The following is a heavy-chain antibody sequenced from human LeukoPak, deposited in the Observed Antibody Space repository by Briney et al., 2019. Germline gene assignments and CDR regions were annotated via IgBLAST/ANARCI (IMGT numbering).Heavy chain of an antibody. V-gene: IGHV3-23*01. CDR1: GFTVSNYA. CDR2: LGDNDGRT. CDR3: AKNGKDNYDMFFDY. Sequence: TGGSLRLSCAASGFTVSNYAMNWVRLAPGKGLEWVSALGDNDGRTFYADSVKGRFTISRDNSKNTLYLQMNSLRAEDTAIYYCAKNGKDNYDMFFDYWGQGTLVTVSS. D-gene: IGHD3-9*01. J-gene: IGHJ4*02.